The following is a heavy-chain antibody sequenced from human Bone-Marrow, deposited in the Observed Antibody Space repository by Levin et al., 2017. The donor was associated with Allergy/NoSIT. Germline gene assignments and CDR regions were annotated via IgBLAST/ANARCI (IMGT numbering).Heavy chain of an antibody. CDR3: ARSFDFWSGNRFDY. D-gene: IGHD3-3*01. CDR2: INTVNGEA. V-gene: IGHV1-3*04. Sequence: ASVKVSCKASGYTFTYYPIHWVRQAPGQRPEWMGWINTVNGEATSSHKFQARLTITTDTSASAAYMELSSLTSEDTAMYFCARSFDFWSGNRFDYWGQGSLVTVSS. CDR1: GYTFTYYP. J-gene: IGHJ4*02.